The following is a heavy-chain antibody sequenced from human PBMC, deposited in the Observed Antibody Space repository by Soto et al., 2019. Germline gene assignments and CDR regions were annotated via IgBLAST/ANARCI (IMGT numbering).Heavy chain of an antibody. CDR3: AKGDNYYASGSDLDS. CDR1: GFIFSRYA. V-gene: IGHV3-23*01. CDR2: LTGSGGTT. J-gene: IGHJ4*02. D-gene: IGHD3-10*01. Sequence: EVQLLESGGGLVQPGGSLRLSCAVSGFIFSRYAMSWVRQAPGKGLEWVSALTGSGGTTYYADSVKGRFTISRDNSRKTLYLQMSSLRAEDTALYFCAKGDNYYASGSDLDSWGQGTLITVSS.